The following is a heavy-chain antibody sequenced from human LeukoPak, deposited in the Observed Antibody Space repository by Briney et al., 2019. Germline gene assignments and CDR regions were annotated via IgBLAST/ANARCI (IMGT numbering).Heavy chain of an antibody. CDR1: GFTFSSYA. V-gene: IGHV3-30*04. CDR2: ISYDGSNK. CDR3: AREGYCSSTNCYTPYYYGMDV. Sequence: QTGGSLRLSCAASGFTFSSYAMHWVRQAPGKGLEWVTIISYDGSNKYYADSVKGRFTISRDNSKNTLHLQMNSLTAEDTAVYYCAREGYCSSTNCYTPYYYGMDVWGQGTTVTVSS. J-gene: IGHJ6*02. D-gene: IGHD2-2*02.